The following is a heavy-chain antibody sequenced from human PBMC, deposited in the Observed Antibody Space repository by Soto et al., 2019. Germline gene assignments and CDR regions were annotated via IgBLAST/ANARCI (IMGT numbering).Heavy chain of an antibody. CDR3: AREYSGYEHQLGDY. D-gene: IGHD5-12*01. V-gene: IGHV3-21*01. Sequence: GGSLRLSCAASGFTFSSYSMNWVRRAPGKGLEWVSSISSSSSYIYYADSVKGRFTISRDNAKNSLYLQMNSLRAEDTAVYYCAREYSGYEHQLGDYWGQGTLVTVSS. J-gene: IGHJ4*02. CDR2: ISSSSSYI. CDR1: GFTFSSYS.